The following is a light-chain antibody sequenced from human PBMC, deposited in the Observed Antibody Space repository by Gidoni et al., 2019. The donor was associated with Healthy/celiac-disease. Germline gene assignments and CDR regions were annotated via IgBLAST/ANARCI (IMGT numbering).Light chain of an antibody. Sequence: EIVLTQSPGTLSLSPGTRATLSCRASQSVSSSYFALYQQKPGQSPRLLIYDASSRATGIPDRFSGSGSGTDFNLIIRRLEPEDFAVYYCQQGTFXGXTKVEIK. J-gene: IGKJ4*01. CDR3: QQGT. CDR1: QSVSSSY. V-gene: IGKV3-20*01. CDR2: DAS.